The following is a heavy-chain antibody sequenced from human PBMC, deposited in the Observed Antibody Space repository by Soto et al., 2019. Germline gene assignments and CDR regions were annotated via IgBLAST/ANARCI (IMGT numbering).Heavy chain of an antibody. CDR1: GGSFSGYY. CDR3: ARGGGGHYDYYGMDV. CDR2: INHSGST. D-gene: IGHD3-10*01. Sequence: QVQLQQWGAGLLKPSETLSLTCAVYGGSFSGYYWSWIRQPPGKGLEWSGEINHSGSTNYNPSLKSRVTISVDTSKNQFSLKLSSVTAADTAVYYCARGGGGHYDYYGMDVWGQGTTVTVSS. V-gene: IGHV4-34*01. J-gene: IGHJ6*02.